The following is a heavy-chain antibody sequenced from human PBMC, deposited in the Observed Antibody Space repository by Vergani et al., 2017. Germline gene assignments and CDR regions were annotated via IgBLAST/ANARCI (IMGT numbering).Heavy chain of an antibody. CDR2: ISGSGGST. J-gene: IGHJ4*02. Sequence: EVQLLESGGGLVQPGGSLRLSCAASGFTFSSYAMSWVRQAPGKGLEWVSAISGSGGSTYYADSVKGRFTISRDNSKNTLYLQMNSLRAEDTAVYYCAIDFYGDYVQGNYWGQGTLVTVSS. CDR1: GFTFSSYA. V-gene: IGHV3-23*01. D-gene: IGHD4-17*01. CDR3: AIDFYGDYVQGNY.